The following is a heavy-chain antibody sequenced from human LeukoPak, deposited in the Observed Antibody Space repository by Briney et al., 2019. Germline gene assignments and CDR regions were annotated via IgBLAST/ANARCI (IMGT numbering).Heavy chain of an antibody. CDR1: GHTFTGYY. CDR2: INPNSGGT. Sequence: ASVKVSCKASGHTFTGYYMHWVRQAPGQGLEWMGWINPNSGGTNYAQKFQGRVTMTRDTSISTAYMELSRLRSDDTAVYYCARVNMYDFWSGYYTGMRKYFDYWGQGTLVTVSS. D-gene: IGHD3-3*01. J-gene: IGHJ4*02. V-gene: IGHV1-2*02. CDR3: ARVNMYDFWSGYYTGMRKYFDY.